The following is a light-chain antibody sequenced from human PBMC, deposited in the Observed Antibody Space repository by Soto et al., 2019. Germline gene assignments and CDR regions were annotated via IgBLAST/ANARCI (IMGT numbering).Light chain of an antibody. CDR2: GAS. V-gene: IGKV3-15*01. J-gene: IGKJ2*01. Sequence: EIVMTQSPATLAVSLGERATLSCRASQSVSSNLAWYQQKPGQAPRLLIYGASTRATGIPARFSGSGSGTDFTLTISSLQSEDFAVYYCQQYTNWPYTFGQGTKLEIK. CDR3: QQYTNWPYT. CDR1: QSVSSN.